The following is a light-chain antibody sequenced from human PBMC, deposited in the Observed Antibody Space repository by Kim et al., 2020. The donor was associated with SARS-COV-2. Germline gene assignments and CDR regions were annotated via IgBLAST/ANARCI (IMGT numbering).Light chain of an antibody. V-gene: IGKV3-20*01. CDR2: AAS. CDR1: QRVSSSY. CDR3: QQYGSSPWT. Sequence: SPGERATPSCRASQRVSSSYLAWYQQKPGQAPRLLIYAASTWATGIPDRFSGSGSGTDFTLTISRLEPEDFAVYYCQQYGSSPWTFGQGTKVDIK. J-gene: IGKJ1*01.